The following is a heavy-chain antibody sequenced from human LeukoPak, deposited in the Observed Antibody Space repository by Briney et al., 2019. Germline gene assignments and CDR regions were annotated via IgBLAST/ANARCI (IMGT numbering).Heavy chain of an antibody. V-gene: IGHV3-74*03. Sequence: GGSLRLSCAASGFTLSKYWMHWVRQAPGKGLVWVSHINTDGTNTKYADSVKGRFTISRDNAKNTLYLHMNSLRAEDTAVYYCARFGWVPPAHFDYWGQGTLATVSS. CDR3: ARFGWVPPAHFDY. CDR1: GFTLSKYW. CDR2: INTDGTNT. D-gene: IGHD3-10*01. J-gene: IGHJ4*02.